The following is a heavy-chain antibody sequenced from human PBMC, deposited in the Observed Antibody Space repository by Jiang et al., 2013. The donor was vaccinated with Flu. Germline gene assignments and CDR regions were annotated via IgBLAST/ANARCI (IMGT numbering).Heavy chain of an antibody. CDR3: ARGPALGYCSSTSCDNWFDP. Sequence: MGWINTNTGNPTYAQGFTGRFVFSLDTSVSTAYLQISSLKAEDTAVYYCARGPALGYCSSTSCDNWFDPWGQGTLVTVSS. V-gene: IGHV7-4-1*02. CDR2: INTNTGNP. J-gene: IGHJ5*02. D-gene: IGHD2-2*01.